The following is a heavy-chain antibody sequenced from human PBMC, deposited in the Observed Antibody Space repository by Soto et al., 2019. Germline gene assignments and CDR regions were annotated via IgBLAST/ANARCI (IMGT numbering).Heavy chain of an antibody. V-gene: IGHV1-18*04. CDR3: AREYYSDTTWIDY. J-gene: IGHJ4*02. Sequence: ASVKVSCKTSGFTFTSYPFSWVRQAPGQGLEWLAWVHPYEGTTKVAHQFRDRLTLTTDTSAATVLMELTRLTSDDTAVYFCAREYYSDTTWIDYWGQGTLVTVSS. D-gene: IGHD1-26*01. CDR1: GFTFTSYP. CDR2: VHPYEGTT.